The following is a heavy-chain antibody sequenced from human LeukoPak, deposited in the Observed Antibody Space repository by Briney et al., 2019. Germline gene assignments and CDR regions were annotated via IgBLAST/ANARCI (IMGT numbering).Heavy chain of an antibody. CDR2: VYYTGST. D-gene: IGHD6-6*01. J-gene: IGHJ4*02. V-gene: IGHV4-61*05. CDR1: GGSISSSTYY. Sequence: SETLSLTCTVSGGSISSSTYYWGWIRQPPGKGLEWIGYVYYTGSTNYNPSLKSRVTMFEDKSKNQFSLRLYSVTVADTAVYYCARHFAYSSSSYFDYWGQGSLVTVSS. CDR3: ARHFAYSSSSYFDY.